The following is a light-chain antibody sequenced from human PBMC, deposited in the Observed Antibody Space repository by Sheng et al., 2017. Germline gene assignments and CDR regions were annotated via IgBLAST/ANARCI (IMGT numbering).Light chain of an antibody. V-gene: IGKV3-11*01. CDR3: QHYGSSAPLI. J-gene: IGKJ4*01. CDR1: QSVSSY. CDR2: DAS. Sequence: EIVLTQSPATLSLSPGERATLSCRASQSVSSYLAWYQQKPGQAPRLLIYDASNRATGIPARFSASGSGTDFTLSISRLEPEDFAVYFCQHYGSSAPLIFGGGTKVEIK.